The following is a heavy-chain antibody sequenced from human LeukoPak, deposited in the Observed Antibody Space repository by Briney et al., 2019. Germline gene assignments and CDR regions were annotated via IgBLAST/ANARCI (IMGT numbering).Heavy chain of an antibody. CDR2: INSDGSST. CDR3: AREGYSSGWYYFDY. CDR1: EFTFSSYW. D-gene: IGHD6-19*01. V-gene: IGHV3-74*01. Sequence: PGGSLRLSCAASEFTFSSYWMHWVRQAPGKGLVWVSRINSDGSSTIYADSVKGRFTISRDNAKNTLYLQMNSLRAEDTAVYYCAREGYSSGWYYFDYWGQGTLVTVSS. J-gene: IGHJ4*02.